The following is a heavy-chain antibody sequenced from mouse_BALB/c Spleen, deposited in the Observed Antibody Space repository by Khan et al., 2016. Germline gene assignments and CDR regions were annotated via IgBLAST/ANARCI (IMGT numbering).Heavy chain of an antibody. Sequence: EVQLVESGGGLVQPKGSLKLSCAASGFTFNTYAMNWVRQAPGKGLEWVARIRSKSNNYATYYADSVKDRFTISRDDSQSMLYLQMNNLKTEDTAMYYCGRHDRYAPYARDYWGQGTSVTVSS. J-gene: IGHJ4*01. CDR3: GRHDRYAPYARDY. D-gene: IGHD2-14*01. CDR2: IRSKSNNYAT. V-gene: IGHV10-1*02. CDR1: GFTFNTYA.